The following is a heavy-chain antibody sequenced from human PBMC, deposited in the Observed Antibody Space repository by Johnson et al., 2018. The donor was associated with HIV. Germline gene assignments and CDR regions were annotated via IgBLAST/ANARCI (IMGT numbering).Heavy chain of an antibody. D-gene: IGHD5-18*01. J-gene: IGHJ3*02. Sequence: EVQLVESGGGLVQPGGSLRLSCVASRFTVSTNYMSWVRQAPGKGLEWVSVIYSGGSTYYTDSVKGRFTISRDNSKNTLYLQMNSLRAEDTAVYYCASEYSYGSHDAFDIWGQGTMVTVSS. CDR2: IYSGGST. CDR1: RFTVSTNY. V-gene: IGHV3-66*02. CDR3: ASEYSYGSHDAFDI.